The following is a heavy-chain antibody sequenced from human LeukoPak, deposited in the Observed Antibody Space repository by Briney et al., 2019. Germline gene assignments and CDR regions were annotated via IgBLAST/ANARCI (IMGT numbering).Heavy chain of an antibody. CDR3: ARDLGSYCGGDCYSGY. CDR1: GYSISSGYY. V-gene: IGHV4-38-2*02. D-gene: IGHD2-21*02. CDR2: IYYSGST. J-gene: IGHJ4*02. Sequence: SETLSLTCTVSGYSISSGYYWGWIRQPPGKGLEWIGSIYYSGSTYYNPSLKSRVTISVDTSKNQFSLKLSSVTAADTAVYYCARDLGSYCGGDCYSGYWGQGTLVTVSS.